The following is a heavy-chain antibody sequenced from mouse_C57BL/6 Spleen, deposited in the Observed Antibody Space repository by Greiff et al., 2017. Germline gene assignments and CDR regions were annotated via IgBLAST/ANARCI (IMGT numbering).Heavy chain of an antibody. CDR1: GYTFTDYE. Sequence: QVHVKQSGAELVRPGASVTLSCKASGYTFTDYEMHWVKQTPVHGLEWIGAIDPETGGTAYNQKFKGKAILTADKSSSTAYMELRSLTSEDSAVYYCTRRGSRYYGKGDFDYWGQGTTLTVSS. D-gene: IGHD1-1*01. CDR2: IDPETGGT. J-gene: IGHJ2*01. V-gene: IGHV1-15*01. CDR3: TRRGSRYYGKGDFDY.